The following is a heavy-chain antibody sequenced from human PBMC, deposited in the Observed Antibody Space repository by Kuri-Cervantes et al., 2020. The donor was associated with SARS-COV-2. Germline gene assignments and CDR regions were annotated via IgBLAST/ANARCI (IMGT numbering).Heavy chain of an antibody. CDR1: GYTFTGYY. V-gene: IGHV1-2*04. CDR2: INPNSGGT. J-gene: IGHJ6*02. D-gene: IGHD3-10*01. Sequence: ASVQVSCKASGYTFTGYYIHWVRQAPGQGLEWMGWINPNSGGTNYAQKFQGWVTMTSDTSINTAYMELSRLRPDDTAVCYCARARVRGLITAYYYYGMDVWGQGTTVTVSS. CDR3: ARARVRGLITAYYYYGMDV.